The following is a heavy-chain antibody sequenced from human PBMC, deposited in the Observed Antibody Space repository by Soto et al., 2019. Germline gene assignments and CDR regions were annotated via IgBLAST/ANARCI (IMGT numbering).Heavy chain of an antibody. CDR3: ARTPFYYYGLGTNLSYFDF. CDR2: IYYTGTT. V-gene: IGHV4-59*01. D-gene: IGHD3-10*01. J-gene: IGHJ4*02. Sequence: QVQMLESGPRLVQPSETLSLTCTVASGSISSYYWSWIRQAPGKGLEWIGYIYYTGTTNYNPSLKSRVAISVDTSNNQFSLTLKSVTAADTAVYYCARTPFYYYGLGTNLSYFDFWDEGALVTVSS. CDR1: SGSISSYY.